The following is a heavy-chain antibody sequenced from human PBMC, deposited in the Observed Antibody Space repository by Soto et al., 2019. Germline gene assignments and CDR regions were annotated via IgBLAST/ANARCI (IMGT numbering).Heavy chain of an antibody. CDR1: GGSFSGYY. CDR3: ARGRVVITTRYYYYYGMDA. J-gene: IGHJ6*02. Sequence: PSETLSLTCAVYGGSFSGYYWSWIRQPPGKGLEWIGEINHSGSTNYNPSLKSRVTISVDTSKNQFSLKLSSVTAADTAVYYCARGRVVITTRYYYYYGMDAWGQGTTVTVSS. D-gene: IGHD3-22*01. V-gene: IGHV4-34*01. CDR2: INHSGST.